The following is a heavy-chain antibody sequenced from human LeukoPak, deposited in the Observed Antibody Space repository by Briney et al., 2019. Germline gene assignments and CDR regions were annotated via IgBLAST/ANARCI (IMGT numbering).Heavy chain of an antibody. CDR1: GFTFSNAW. CDR2: IKSKTDGGTT. D-gene: IGHD3-3*01. V-gene: IGHV3-15*01. J-gene: IGHJ4*02. CDR3: TTDYAGYDFWSGYYIN. Sequence: GGSLRLSCAASGFTFSNAWMSWVRQAPGKGLEWVGRIKSKTDGGTTDYAAPVKGRFTISRDDSKNTLYLQMNSLKTEDTAVYYCTTDYAGYDFWSGYYINWGQGTLVTVSS.